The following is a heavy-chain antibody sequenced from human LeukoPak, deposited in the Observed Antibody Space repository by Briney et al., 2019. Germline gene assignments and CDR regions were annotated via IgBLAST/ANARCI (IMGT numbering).Heavy chain of an antibody. CDR2: IWYDGSNK. J-gene: IGHJ4*02. CDR1: GFTFSSHG. V-gene: IGHV3-33*01. Sequence: PGRSLRLSCAASGFTFSSHGMHWVRQAPGKGPEWVAVIWYDGSNKYYADSVKGRFTISRDNSKNTLYLQMNSLRAEDTAVYYCARDGTGSNSGWYIHWGQGALVTVSS. CDR3: ARDGTGSNSGWYIH. D-gene: IGHD6-19*01.